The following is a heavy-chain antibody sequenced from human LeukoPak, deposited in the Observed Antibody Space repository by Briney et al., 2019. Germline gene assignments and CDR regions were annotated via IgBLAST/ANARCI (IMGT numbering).Heavy chain of an antibody. J-gene: IGHJ5*02. Sequence: PSETLSLTCTVSGGSISSYYWSWIRQPAGKGLEWIGRIHTSGSTNYNPSLKSRLTMSVDTSKNQFSLNLNSVTAADTAVYYCARFGRRHYLNWFDPWGQGTLVTVSS. D-gene: IGHD3-10*01. CDR3: ARFGRRHYLNWFDP. CDR1: GGSISSYY. CDR2: IHTSGST. V-gene: IGHV4-4*07.